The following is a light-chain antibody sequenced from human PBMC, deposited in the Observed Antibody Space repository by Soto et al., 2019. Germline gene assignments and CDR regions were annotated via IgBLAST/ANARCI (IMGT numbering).Light chain of an antibody. CDR1: QSVSSSY. V-gene: IGKV3-20*01. CDR2: GAS. Sequence: EIVLTQSPGTLSLSPGERATLSCRASQSVSSSYLAWYQQKPGQAPRLLIYGASSRATGIPDRFSGSGSGTDFTLTISRLEPEYFAVYYCQQYGSSPWMYTFGQGTKLEIK. CDR3: QQYGSSPWMYT. J-gene: IGKJ2*01.